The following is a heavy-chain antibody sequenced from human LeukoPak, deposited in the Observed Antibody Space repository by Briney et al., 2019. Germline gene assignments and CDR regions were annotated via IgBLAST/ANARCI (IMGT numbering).Heavy chain of an antibody. V-gene: IGHV3-9*03. CDR2: ISWNSGSI. J-gene: IGHJ3*02. CDR3: AKDMSVDYDSPNAFDI. Sequence: GGSLRFSCAASGFTFDDYAMHWVRQAPGKGLEWVSGISWNSGSIGYADSVKGRFTISRDNAKNSLYLQMNSLRAEDMALYYCAKDMSVDYDSPNAFDIWGQGTMVTVSS. CDR1: GFTFDDYA. D-gene: IGHD3-22*01.